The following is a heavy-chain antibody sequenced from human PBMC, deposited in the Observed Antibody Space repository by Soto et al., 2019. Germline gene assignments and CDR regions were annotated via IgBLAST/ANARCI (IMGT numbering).Heavy chain of an antibody. CDR2: ISDNGGTT. CDR3: ARGPSTVATWLDY. D-gene: IGHD4-17*01. J-gene: IGHJ4*02. V-gene: IGHV3-64*02. Sequence: EVQLVESGEGLVQPGGSLRPSCAASGFTFSNYAMHWVRQAPGKGLEYVSAISDNGGTTYYADSVKGRFTISRDNSMNTLYIQMGSLRAEDLAVYYCARGPSTVATWLDYWGQGTLVTVSS. CDR1: GFTFSNYA.